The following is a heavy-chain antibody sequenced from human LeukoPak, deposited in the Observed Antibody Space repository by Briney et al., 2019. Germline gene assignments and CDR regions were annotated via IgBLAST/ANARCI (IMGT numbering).Heavy chain of an antibody. Sequence: GGSLRLSCAASGFTFSNAWMSWVRQAPGKGLEWVGRIKSKTDGGTTDYAAPVKGRFTISRDDSKNTLYLQMNSLKTEDTAVYYCTTANYDFWSGYTFDYWGQGTLVTVSS. J-gene: IGHJ4*02. CDR1: GFTFSNAW. CDR2: IKSKTDGGTT. CDR3: TTANYDFWSGYTFDY. V-gene: IGHV3-15*01. D-gene: IGHD3-3*01.